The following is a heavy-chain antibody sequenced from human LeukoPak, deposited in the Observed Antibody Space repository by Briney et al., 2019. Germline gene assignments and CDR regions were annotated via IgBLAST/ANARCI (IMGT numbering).Heavy chain of an antibody. D-gene: IGHD3-22*01. CDR1: GGSISSYY. Sequence: SETLSLTCTVAGGSISSYYWSWIRQLAGEGLEWIGRIYTSGSTNYNPSLKTRVTMSVDTSKNQFSLKLSSVTAAGTAVYYCGRDRYYDSSGDAFDIWGQGTMVTVSS. J-gene: IGHJ3*02. CDR2: IYTSGST. V-gene: IGHV4-4*07. CDR3: GRDRYYDSSGDAFDI.